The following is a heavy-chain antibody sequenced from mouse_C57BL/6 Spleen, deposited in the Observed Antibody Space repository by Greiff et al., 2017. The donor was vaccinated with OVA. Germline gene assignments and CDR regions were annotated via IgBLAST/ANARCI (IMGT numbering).Heavy chain of an antibody. Sequence: QVQLKESGPGLVAPSQSLSITCTVSGFSLTSYGVHWVRQPPGKGLEWLVVIWSDGSTTYNSALKSRLSISKDNSKSQVFLKMNRLQTDDTAMYYCARQGLLRRLYYAMDYWGQGTSVTVSS. V-gene: IGHV2-6-1*01. D-gene: IGHD1-1*01. CDR1: GFSLTSYG. CDR3: ARQGLLRRLYYAMDY. CDR2: IWSDGST. J-gene: IGHJ4*01.